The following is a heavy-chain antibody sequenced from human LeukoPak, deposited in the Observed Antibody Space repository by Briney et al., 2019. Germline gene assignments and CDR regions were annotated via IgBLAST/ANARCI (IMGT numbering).Heavy chain of an antibody. D-gene: IGHD5-24*01. CDR2: IHYRGNT. V-gene: IGHV4-39*01. J-gene: IGHJ4*02. CDR3: ARPSRDAYNHDFDS. Sequence: SETLSLTCSVPGGSISSSVYYWGWIRQPPGKGLEWIGSIHYRGNTYYNASLKRRVTISVDTSKNQFSLKLTSVTAADTAVYYCARPSRDAYNHDFDSWGQGTLVTVSS. CDR1: GGSISSSVYY.